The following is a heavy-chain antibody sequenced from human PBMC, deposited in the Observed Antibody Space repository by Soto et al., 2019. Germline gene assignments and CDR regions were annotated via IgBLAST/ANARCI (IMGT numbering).Heavy chain of an antibody. Sequence: QVQLVQSGAEVKKPGASVKVSCKASGYTFTSYGISWVRQAPGQGLEWMGWISAYNGNTNYAQKLQGRVTMTTDTSTSTAYMELRSLRSDDTAVYYCARDKPLDSSGYDDACDIWGQGTMVTVSS. J-gene: IGHJ3*02. V-gene: IGHV1-18*01. CDR1: GYTFTSYG. D-gene: IGHD3-22*01. CDR2: ISAYNGNT. CDR3: ARDKPLDSSGYDDACDI.